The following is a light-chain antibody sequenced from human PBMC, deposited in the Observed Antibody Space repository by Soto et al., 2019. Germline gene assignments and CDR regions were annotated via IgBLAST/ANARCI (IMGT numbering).Light chain of an antibody. Sequence: QSALTQPPSASGSPGQSVTISCTGTSSDVGGYKYVSWYQQHPDKAPKLMIFEVNKRPSGVPDRFSGSKSGNTASLTVSGLQAEDEADYYCSSNAGINNLGVFGTGTKVTFL. CDR2: EVN. V-gene: IGLV2-8*01. J-gene: IGLJ1*01. CDR3: SSNAGINNLGV. CDR1: SSDVGGYKY.